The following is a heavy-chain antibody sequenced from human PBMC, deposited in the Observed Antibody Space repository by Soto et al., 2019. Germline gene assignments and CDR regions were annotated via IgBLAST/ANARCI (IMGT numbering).Heavy chain of an antibody. V-gene: IGHV1-18*01. D-gene: IGHD3-22*01. CDR2: INIYNVKT. J-gene: IGHJ4*02. Sequence: VLLVQSGAEVKKPGASVKVSCKASGFPFSNSGIAWVRQAPGQGLEWMGWINIYNVKTNYAQTLQDRVTLTADTSTDTAYMELRSLRSDDTAVYYCARQTVWLFLPGFWGLGTLVTVSS. CDR3: ARQTVWLFLPGF. CDR1: GFPFSNSG.